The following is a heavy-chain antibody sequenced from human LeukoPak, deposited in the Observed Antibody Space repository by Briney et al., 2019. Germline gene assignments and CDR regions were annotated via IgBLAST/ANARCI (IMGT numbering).Heavy chain of an antibody. CDR3: ARGYYGSGSYPYYYYYYGMDV. CDR1: GYTFTSYA. V-gene: IGHV7-4-1*02. CDR2: INTNTGNP. J-gene: IGHJ6*02. D-gene: IGHD3-10*01. Sequence: ASVKVSCKASGYTFTSYAMNWVRQAPGQGLEWMGWINTNTGNPTYAQGFTGRFVFSLDTSVSTAYLQISSLKAEDTAVYYCARGYYGSGSYPYYYYYYGMDVWGQGTTVTVSS.